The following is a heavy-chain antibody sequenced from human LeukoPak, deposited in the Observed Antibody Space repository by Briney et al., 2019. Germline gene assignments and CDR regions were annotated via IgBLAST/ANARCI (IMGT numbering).Heavy chain of an antibody. J-gene: IGHJ4*02. CDR1: GGSFSGYY. Sequence: SETLSLTCAVYGGSFSGYYWSWIRQPPEKGLEWIGYIHYSGSTSYNPSLKSRVTMSVDTSNNQFSLKVSSVTAADTAVYYCARGGNSWYADYWGQGTLVTVSS. CDR3: ARGGNSWYADY. D-gene: IGHD6-13*01. V-gene: IGHV4-59*01. CDR2: IHYSGST.